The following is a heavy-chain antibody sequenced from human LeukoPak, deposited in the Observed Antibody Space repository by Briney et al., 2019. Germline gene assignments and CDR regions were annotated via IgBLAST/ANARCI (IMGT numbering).Heavy chain of an antibody. J-gene: IGHJ4*02. CDR1: GFTFGDYV. CDR2: IKSYTFGGTT. Sequence: PGGSLRLSCTGSGFTFGDYVMSWVRQAPGKGLEWVAFIKSYTFGGTTEYAASVKGRFTISRDDSKDSLYLQMNSLKTEDTAVYYCARATMVRGAYDYWGQGTLVTVSS. V-gene: IGHV3-49*04. CDR3: ARATMVRGAYDY. D-gene: IGHD3-10*01.